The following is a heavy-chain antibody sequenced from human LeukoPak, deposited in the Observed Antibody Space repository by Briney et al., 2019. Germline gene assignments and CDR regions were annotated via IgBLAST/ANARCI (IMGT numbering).Heavy chain of an antibody. Sequence: MTSETLSLTCTVSGGSISSYYWSWIRHPPGKGLEWIGYIYYSGSTNYNPSLKSRVTISVDTSKNQFSLKLSSVTAADTAVYYCARRSGSGITGTGPGAFDIWGQGTMVTVSS. CDR2: IYYSGST. J-gene: IGHJ3*02. CDR1: GGSISSYY. D-gene: IGHD1-20*01. CDR3: ARRSGSGITGTGPGAFDI. V-gene: IGHV4-59*08.